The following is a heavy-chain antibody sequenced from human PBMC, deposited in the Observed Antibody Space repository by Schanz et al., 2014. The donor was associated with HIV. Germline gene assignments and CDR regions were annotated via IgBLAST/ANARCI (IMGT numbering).Heavy chain of an antibody. CDR3: ARAPSDFWMAYFDY. J-gene: IGHJ4*02. CDR2: IWYDGSNK. D-gene: IGHD3-3*01. Sequence: QVQLVESGGGVVQPGRSLRLSCTASGFTFSSSGMHWVRQAPGKGLEWVAVIWYDGSNKYYADSVKGRFTTSRDNSKNTLYLQMNSLRAEDTAVYYCARAPSDFWMAYFDYWGQGTLVTVSS. V-gene: IGHV3-33*01. CDR1: GFTFSSSG.